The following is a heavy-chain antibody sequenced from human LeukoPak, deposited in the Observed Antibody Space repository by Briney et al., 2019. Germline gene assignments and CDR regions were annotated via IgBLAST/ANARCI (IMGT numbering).Heavy chain of an antibody. CDR3: ARGPTNGQAFDY. D-gene: IGHD2-8*01. CDR2: IREDGSQK. V-gene: IGHV3-7*01. Sequence: GGSLRLSCAASGITFNSYTMNWVRQAPGKGLEWVASIREDGSQKSSVDSVKGRFTISRDNAKTSLYLQMDSLRAEDTAVYWCARGPTNGQAFDYWGQGTLVSVSS. J-gene: IGHJ4*02. CDR1: GITFNSYT.